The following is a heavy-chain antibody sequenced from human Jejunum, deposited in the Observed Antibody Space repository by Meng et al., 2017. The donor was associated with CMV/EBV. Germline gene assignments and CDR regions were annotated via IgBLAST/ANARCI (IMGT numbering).Heavy chain of an antibody. CDR3: ARDRVHFSDDYYYYGMDV. CDR1: SPTYY. J-gene: IGHJ6*02. D-gene: IGHD1-1*01. CDR2: IYYGGST. Sequence: SPTYYCGWIRQPPGRGLEWIASIYYGGSTYSSPSLKSRVTISVDTSKNQFSLSLSSVTAADTAVYYCARDRVHFSDDYYYYGMDVWGLGTTVTVSS. V-gene: IGHV4-39*07.